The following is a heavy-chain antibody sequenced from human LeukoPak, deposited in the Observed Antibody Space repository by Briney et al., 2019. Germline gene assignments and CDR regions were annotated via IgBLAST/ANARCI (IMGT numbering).Heavy chain of an antibody. Sequence: GGSLRLSCAASGFIFSRNGMHWVRQAPGKGLEWVAFIRHDGSNKYYADSVKGRFTISRDNSKNTLYLQMNSLRAEDTAIYYCAKDLPNWASDIWGQGTMVTVSS. CDR3: AKDLPNWASDI. CDR2: IRHDGSNK. V-gene: IGHV3-30*02. CDR1: GFIFSRNG. D-gene: IGHD2-8*01. J-gene: IGHJ3*02.